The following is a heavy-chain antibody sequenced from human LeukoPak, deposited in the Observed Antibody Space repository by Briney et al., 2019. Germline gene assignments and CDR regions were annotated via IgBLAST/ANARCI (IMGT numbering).Heavy chain of an antibody. D-gene: IGHD2-2*01. J-gene: IGHJ3*02. CDR1: GGTFSSDP. CDR3: ARDKNLGDCGSRSCYCVWPFDI. CDR2: TIPFLGAT. Sequence: SVKVSCKASGGTFSSDPITWVRQAPGQGLEWMGGTIPFLGATTYAQRFQGRISITTDESTTTAYMELSSLRSEDTAVYYCARDKNLGDCGSRSCYCVWPFDIWGQGTMVTVSS. V-gene: IGHV1-69*05.